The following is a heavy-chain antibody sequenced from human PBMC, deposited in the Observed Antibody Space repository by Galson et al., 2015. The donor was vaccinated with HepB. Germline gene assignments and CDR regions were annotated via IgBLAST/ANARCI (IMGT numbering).Heavy chain of an antibody. V-gene: IGHV1-69*13. Sequence: SVKVSCKASGVTFNSHAVNWVRQAPGQGLEWMGGIIPIFGSPHYGQKFKGRVTITADDSTSTAYMELTSLRSEDTAVYYCARGYCSDGSCYRAEAGLDLWGRGTLVTVSS. CDR3: ARGYCSDGSCYRAEAGLDL. J-gene: IGHJ2*01. CDR1: GVTFNSHA. D-gene: IGHD2-15*01. CDR2: IIPIFGSP.